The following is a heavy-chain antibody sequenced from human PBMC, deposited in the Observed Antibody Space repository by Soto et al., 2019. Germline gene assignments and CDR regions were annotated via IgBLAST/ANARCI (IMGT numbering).Heavy chain of an antibody. V-gene: IGHV1-18*01. CDR2: ISAYNTKS. CDR3: ARDGGYDRLDF. Sequence: QVQLVQSGTEWKKPGASVKVSCKASGYTFNLYGVSWVRQAPGQGLEWMGWISAYNTKSNSTQRLQGRVTMTTDTSTSTAYKELRSLRANDTAVYYCARDGGYDRLDFWGQGTLVTVSS. D-gene: IGHD5-12*01. J-gene: IGHJ4*02. CDR1: GYTFNLYG.